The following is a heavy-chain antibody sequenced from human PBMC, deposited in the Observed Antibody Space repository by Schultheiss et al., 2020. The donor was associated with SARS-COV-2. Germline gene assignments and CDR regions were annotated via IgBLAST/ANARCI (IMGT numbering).Heavy chain of an antibody. D-gene: IGHD6-25*01. CDR2: IIPILGIA. CDR1: GGTFSSYT. J-gene: IGHJ6*02. CDR3: ARDESGPYYYYGMDV. Sequence: SVKVSCKASGGTFSSYTISWVRQAPGQGLEWMGRIIPILGIANYAQKFQGRVTITADKSTSTAYMELSSLRSEDTAVYYCARDESGPYYYYGMDVWGQGTTVTVSS. V-gene: IGHV1-69*04.